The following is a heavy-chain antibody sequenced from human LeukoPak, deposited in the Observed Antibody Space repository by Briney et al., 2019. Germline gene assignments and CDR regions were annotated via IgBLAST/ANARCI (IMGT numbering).Heavy chain of an antibody. CDR3: AKDPGYSSSWSQFDY. J-gene: IGHJ4*02. CDR2: VSGSGGST. CDR1: GFTFSTYA. V-gene: IGHV3-23*01. Sequence: PGGSLRLSCAASGFTFSTYAMSWVRQAPGKGLEWLSVVSGSGGSTYYADSVKGRFTVSRDNSKNTLYLQMTSLRAEDTAVYYCAKDPGYSSSWSQFDYWGQGTLVTVSS. D-gene: IGHD6-13*01.